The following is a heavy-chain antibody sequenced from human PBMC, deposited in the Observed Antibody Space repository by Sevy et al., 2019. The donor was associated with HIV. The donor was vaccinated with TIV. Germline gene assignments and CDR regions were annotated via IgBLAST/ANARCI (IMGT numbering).Heavy chain of an antibody. Sequence: ASVKVSCKVSGYTLTELSMHWVRQAPGKGLEWMGGFDPEDGETIYAQKFQGRVTMTEDTSTDTAYMELSSMRSEDTAVCYCATHGVMGYYYMDVWGKGTTVTVSS. CDR1: GYTLTELS. CDR3: ATHGVMGYYYMDV. V-gene: IGHV1-24*01. J-gene: IGHJ6*03. CDR2: FDPEDGET. D-gene: IGHD3-10*01.